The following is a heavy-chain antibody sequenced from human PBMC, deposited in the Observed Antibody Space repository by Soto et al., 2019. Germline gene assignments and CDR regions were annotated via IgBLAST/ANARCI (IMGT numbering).Heavy chain of an antibody. CDR3: ARGKWFGEFGN. Sequence: QVQLQQWGAGLLKPSETLSLTCAVYGGSFSGYYWSWIRQPPGKGLEWIGEINHSGSTNYNPSLKRRXTXSXXTSKNQFSLKLSSVTAADTAVYYCARGKWFGEFGNWGQGTMVTVSS. J-gene: IGHJ3*01. CDR2: INHSGST. CDR1: GGSFSGYY. V-gene: IGHV4-34*01. D-gene: IGHD3-10*01.